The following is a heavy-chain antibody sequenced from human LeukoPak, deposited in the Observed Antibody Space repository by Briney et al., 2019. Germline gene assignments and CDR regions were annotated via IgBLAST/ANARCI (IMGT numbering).Heavy chain of an antibody. CDR3: EKAHQGGVADAFDI. V-gene: IGHV3-33*05. CDR1: GFTFSSYD. J-gene: IGHJ3*02. CDR2: ILYDGSNK. D-gene: IGHD3-16*01. Sequence: GGSLRLSCAASGFTFSSYDIHWVRQAPGKGLEWVTIILYDGSNKYYADSVKGRFTISRDNSKNTLYLQMNSLRAEGTAVYYCEKAHQGGVADAFDIWSQGTMVTVSS.